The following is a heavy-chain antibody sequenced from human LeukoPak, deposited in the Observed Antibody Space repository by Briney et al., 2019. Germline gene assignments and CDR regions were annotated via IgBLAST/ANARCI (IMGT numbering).Heavy chain of an antibody. V-gene: IGHV3-21*01. CDR2: ISSSRSYI. CDR3: ARAAIVVVPAAILPEDY. CDR1: GFTFSSYS. Sequence: GGSLRLSCAASGFTFSSYSMNWVRQAPGKGLEWVPSISSSRSYIYYADSVKGRFTISRDNAKNSLYLQMNSLRAEDTAVYYCARAAIVVVPAAILPEDYWGQGTLVTVSS. J-gene: IGHJ4*02. D-gene: IGHD2-2*01.